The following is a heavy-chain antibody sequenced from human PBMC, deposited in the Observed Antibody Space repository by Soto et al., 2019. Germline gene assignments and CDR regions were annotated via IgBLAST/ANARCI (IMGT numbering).Heavy chain of an antibody. CDR1: GYTFTSYG. V-gene: IGHV1-18*01. CDR2: ISAYNGNT. Sequence: ASVKVSCKASGYTFTSYGISWVRQAPGQGLEWMGWISAYNGNTNYAQKLQGRVTMTTDTSTSTAYMELRSLRSGDTAVYYCARGGVFWSGHPLLNWFDPWGQGTLVTVSS. CDR3: ARGGVFWSGHPLLNWFDP. J-gene: IGHJ5*02. D-gene: IGHD3-3*01.